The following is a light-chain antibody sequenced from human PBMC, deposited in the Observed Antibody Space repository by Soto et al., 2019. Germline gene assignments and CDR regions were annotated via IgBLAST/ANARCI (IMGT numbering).Light chain of an antibody. J-gene: IGKJ4*01. V-gene: IGKV1-33*01. CDR3: QQYDSRIT. CDR2: DAS. CDR1: QGISNY. Sequence: DIQMTQSPSSLSASVGDRVTITCQARQGISNYLNWYQQKPGKAPKLLIYDASNLETGVPSRFSGTGSGTDFTFTISNLQPEDVATYYCQQYDSRITFGGGTKVEIK.